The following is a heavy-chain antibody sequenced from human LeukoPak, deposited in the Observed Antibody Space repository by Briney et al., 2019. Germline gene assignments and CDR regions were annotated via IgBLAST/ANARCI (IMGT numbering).Heavy chain of an antibody. CDR1: GFTFSSYA. J-gene: IGHJ4*02. CDR3: ARDQWELPDY. CDR2: ISYDGSNK. D-gene: IGHD1-26*01. V-gene: IGHV3-30*01. Sequence: PGGSLRLSCAASGFTFSSYAMHWVRQAPGKGLEWVAVISYDGSNKYYADSVKGRFTISGDNSKNTLYLQMNSLRAEDTAVYYCARDQWELPDYWGQGTLVTVSS.